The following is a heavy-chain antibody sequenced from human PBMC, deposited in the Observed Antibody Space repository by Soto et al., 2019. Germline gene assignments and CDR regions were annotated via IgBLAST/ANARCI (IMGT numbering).Heavy chain of an antibody. J-gene: IGHJ5*02. CDR1: GFTFTSSA. CDR3: AAVHYDYIWGSPPPLDP. D-gene: IGHD3-16*01. V-gene: IGHV1-58*02. CDR2: IVVGSGNT. Sequence: QMQLVQSGPEVKKPGTSVKVSCKASGFTFTSSAMQWVRQARGQRLEWIGWIVVGSGNTNYAQKFQERVTITRDMSTSTAYMELSSLRSEDTAVYYCAAVHYDYIWGSPPPLDPWGQGTLVTVSS.